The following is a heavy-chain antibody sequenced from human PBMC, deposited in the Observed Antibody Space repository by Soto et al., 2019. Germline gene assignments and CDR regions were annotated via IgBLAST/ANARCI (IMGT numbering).Heavy chain of an antibody. CDR2: IIPVFKTS. CDR3: AADRWTGTTYLDY. CDR1: GGTLTHYA. D-gene: IGHD1-1*01. Sequence: SVKVSCKASGGTLTHYAISWVRQAPGQGLEWMGGIIPVFKTSNYAQNFQGRLSITADESMTTAYMELSSLRSEDTAVYYCAADRWTGTTYLDYWGQGTLVTVSS. V-gene: IGHV1-69*13. J-gene: IGHJ4*02.